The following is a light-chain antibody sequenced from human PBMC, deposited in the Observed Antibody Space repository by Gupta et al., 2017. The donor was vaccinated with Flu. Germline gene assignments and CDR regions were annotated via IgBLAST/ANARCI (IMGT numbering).Light chain of an antibody. CDR2: GAS. CDR1: QSVSSN. J-gene: IGKJ1*01. CDR3: QQYNNRPPWT. Sequence: EIVMTQSPATLSVSSGERATLSCRASQSVSSNLAWYQQKPGQAPRLLIYGASTRATGIPARFSGSGSGTEFTLTISSLQSEDFAVYYCQQYNNRPPWTFGQGTKVEFK. V-gene: IGKV3-15*01.